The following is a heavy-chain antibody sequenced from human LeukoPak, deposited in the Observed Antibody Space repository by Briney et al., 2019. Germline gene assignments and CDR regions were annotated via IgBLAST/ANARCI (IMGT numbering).Heavy chain of an antibody. CDR3: AKRGSNYGGRFDY. Sequence: PGGSLRLSCAASGFTFSSYAMHWVRQAPGKGLEWVAVISYDGSNKYYADSVKGRFTISRDNSKNTLYLQMNSLRAEDTAIYYCAKRGSNYGGRFDYWGQGTLVTVSS. V-gene: IGHV3-30-3*02. J-gene: IGHJ4*02. CDR1: GFTFSSYA. D-gene: IGHD4-23*01. CDR2: ISYDGSNK.